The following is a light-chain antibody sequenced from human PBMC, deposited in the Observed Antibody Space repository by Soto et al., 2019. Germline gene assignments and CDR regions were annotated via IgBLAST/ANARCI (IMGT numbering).Light chain of an antibody. CDR3: QQSYSTLGLT. J-gene: IGKJ4*01. CDR2: AAS. CDR1: QSISSY. V-gene: IGKV1-39*01. Sequence: DIQMTQSPSSLSASVGDRVTITCRSSQSISSYLNWYQQQPGKAPKLLIYAASSLQSGVPSRFSGSGSGTDFPLTISSLQPEDFATYYCQQSYSTLGLTFGGGTKVEIK.